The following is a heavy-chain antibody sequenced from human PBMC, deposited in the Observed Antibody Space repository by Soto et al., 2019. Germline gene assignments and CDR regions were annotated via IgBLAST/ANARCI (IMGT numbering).Heavy chain of an antibody. Sequence: SETLSLTCTVSGGSISSYYWSWIRQPPGKGLEWIGYIYYSGSTNYNPSLKSRVTISVDTSKNQFSLKLSSVTAADTAVYYCAREVDYGDYFDYWGQGTLVTVSS. J-gene: IGHJ4*02. CDR1: GGSISSYY. V-gene: IGHV4-59*01. CDR2: IYYSGST. D-gene: IGHD4-17*01. CDR3: AREVDYGDYFDY.